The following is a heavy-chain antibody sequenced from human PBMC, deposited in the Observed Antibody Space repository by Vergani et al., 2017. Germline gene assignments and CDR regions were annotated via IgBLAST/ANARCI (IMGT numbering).Heavy chain of an antibody. CDR1: GFTFSSYA. CDR2: ISGSGGST. D-gene: IGHD6-13*01. Sequence: EVQLLESGGGLVQPGGSLRLSCAASGFTFSSYAMSWVRQAPGKGLEWVSAISGSGGSTYYADSVKGRFTISRDNSKNTLYLQMNSLRAEDTAVYYCARDRVSIAAAADWFDPWGQGTLVTVSS. V-gene: IGHV3-23*01. J-gene: IGHJ5*02. CDR3: ARDRVSIAAAADWFDP.